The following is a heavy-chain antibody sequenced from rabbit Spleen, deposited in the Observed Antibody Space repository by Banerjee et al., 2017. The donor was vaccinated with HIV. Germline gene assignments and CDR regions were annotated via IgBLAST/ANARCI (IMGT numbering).Heavy chain of an antibody. CDR1: GFSFSSDY. CDR2: IYSGSSGTT. V-gene: IGHV1S45*01. CDR3: ARRNSGGDMGL. D-gene: IGHD2-1*01. J-gene: IGHJ6*01. Sequence: QEQLVESGGGLVQPEGSLTLTCTASGFSFSSDYMCWVRQAPGKGLEWIACIYSGSSGTTYYASWAKGRFTISRTSSTTVALQMTSLTAADTATYFCARRNSGGDMGLWGPGTLVTVS.